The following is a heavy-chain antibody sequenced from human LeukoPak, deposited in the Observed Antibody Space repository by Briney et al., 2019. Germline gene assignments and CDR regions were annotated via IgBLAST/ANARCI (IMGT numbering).Heavy chain of an antibody. CDR1: GGTFSSYA. CDR3: ASDSEAYCGGDCYSPHHDAFDI. J-gene: IGHJ3*02. V-gene: IGHV1-69*05. D-gene: IGHD2-21*02. Sequence: SVKVSCKACGGTFSSYAISWVRQAPGQGLEGMGGIIPIFGTANYAQKFQGRVTITTDESTSTAYMELSSLSSEDTAVYYCASDSEAYCGGDCYSPHHDAFDIWGKGTMVTVSS. CDR2: IIPIFGTA.